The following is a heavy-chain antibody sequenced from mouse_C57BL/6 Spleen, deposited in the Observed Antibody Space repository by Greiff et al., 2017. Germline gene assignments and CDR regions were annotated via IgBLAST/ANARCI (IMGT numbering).Heavy chain of an antibody. CDR1: GYTFTSYW. CDR2: IHPNSGST. D-gene: IGHD1-1*01. Sequence: QVQLQQPGAELVKPGASVKLSCKASGYTFTSYWMHWVKQRPGQGLEWIGMIHPNSGSTNYNEKFKSKATLTVDKSSSTAYMQLSSLTSEYSAVYYCVCVFITTVDYWGQGTTLTVSS. J-gene: IGHJ2*01. CDR3: VCVFITTVDY. V-gene: IGHV1-64*01.